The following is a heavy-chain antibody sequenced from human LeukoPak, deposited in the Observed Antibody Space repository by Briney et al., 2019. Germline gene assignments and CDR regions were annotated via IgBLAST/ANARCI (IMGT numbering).Heavy chain of an antibody. Sequence: GGSLRLSCAASGFTSSSYSMNWVRQAPGKGLEWVSSISSSSSYIYYADSVKGRFTISRDNAKNSLYLQMNSLRAEDTAVYYCARDADYGDYFDYWGQGTLVTVSS. CDR3: ARDADYGDYFDY. V-gene: IGHV3-21*01. CDR1: GFTSSSYS. J-gene: IGHJ4*02. CDR2: ISSSSSYI. D-gene: IGHD4-17*01.